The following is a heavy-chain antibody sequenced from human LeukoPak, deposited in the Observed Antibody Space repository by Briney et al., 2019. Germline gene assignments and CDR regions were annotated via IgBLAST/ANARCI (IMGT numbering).Heavy chain of an antibody. D-gene: IGHD3-22*01. CDR1: GGSISSSNW. V-gene: IGHV4-4*02. CDR3: ARAIHGYYYDSSGYYQDY. J-gene: IGHJ4*02. Sequence: SETLSLTCAVSGGSISSSNWWSWVRQPPGKGLEWIGEIYHSGSTNYNPSLKSRVTISVDKSKNQFSLKLSSVTAADTAVYYCARAIHGYYYDSSGYYQDYWGQGTLVTVSS. CDR2: IYHSGST.